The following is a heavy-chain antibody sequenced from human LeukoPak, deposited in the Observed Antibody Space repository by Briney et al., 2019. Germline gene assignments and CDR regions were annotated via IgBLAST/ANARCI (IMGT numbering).Heavy chain of an antibody. V-gene: IGHV3-7*04. Sequence: PAGTLTLSCAASGFSFSTFWMTWVRHAPGPGLGWEANIKLDGSEEYYVDSVNGRFTISRDNGKNSLYLQMSSLRAEDTAVYYCSRGLHNFDCWGQGTLVTVSS. CDR3: SRGLHNFDC. J-gene: IGHJ4*02. CDR2: IKLDGSEE. CDR1: GFSFSTFW.